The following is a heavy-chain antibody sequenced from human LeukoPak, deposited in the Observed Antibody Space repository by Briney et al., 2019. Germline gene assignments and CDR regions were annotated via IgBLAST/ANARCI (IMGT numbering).Heavy chain of an antibody. CDR2: IYPGDSDT. D-gene: IGHD6-6*01. V-gene: IGHV5-51*01. CDR1: GYRFITYW. J-gene: IGHJ4*02. CDR3: ARPRKYSSPNGGFDY. Sequence: GESLKISCKGSGYRFITYWIGWVRPMPGEGLEWMGIIYPGDSDTRYNPSFHGHVTTSADKSISTAYLQWSSLKASDTAMYYCARPRKYSSPNGGFDYWGQGTLVTVSS.